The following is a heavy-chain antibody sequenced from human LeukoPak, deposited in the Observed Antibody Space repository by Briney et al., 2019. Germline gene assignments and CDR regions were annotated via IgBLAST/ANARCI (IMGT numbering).Heavy chain of an antibody. V-gene: IGHV3-7*01. D-gene: IGHD3-3*01. CDR3: ARDLYDFWSGSETGTFDY. Sequence: GGSLRPSCAASGFTFSSYAMGWVRQAPGKGLEGVANIKQDGSEKYYVDSVKGRFTIPRDNAKNSLYLQMNSLRAEDTAVYYCARDLYDFWSGSETGTFDYWGQETLVTVSS. J-gene: IGHJ4*02. CDR2: IKQDGSEK. CDR1: GFTFSSYA.